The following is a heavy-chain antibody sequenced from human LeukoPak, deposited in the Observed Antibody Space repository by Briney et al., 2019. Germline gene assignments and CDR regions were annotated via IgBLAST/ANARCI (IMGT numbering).Heavy chain of an antibody. J-gene: IGHJ4*02. CDR2: LNSDGSNT. CDR3: HATLSSFDY. D-gene: IGHD3-10*01. Sequence: PGGSLRLSCVASGVTFSSYWMHWVRQATGNGLVSLSRLNSDGSNTNYADSVKGRFNISSHNANTTLYLQMNRPRAQDTAVYYCHATLSSFDYCGQGTLITVSS. V-gene: IGHV3-74*01. CDR1: GVTFSSYW.